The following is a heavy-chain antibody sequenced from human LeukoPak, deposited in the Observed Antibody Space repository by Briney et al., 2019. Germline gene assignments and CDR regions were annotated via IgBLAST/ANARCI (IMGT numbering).Heavy chain of an antibody. CDR3: ARRYEGSGYAYDY. J-gene: IGHJ4*02. Sequence: SEPLSLTCTVSVVSITTYSHNYDWIRQPPGKGLEWIGGFHFSGAINYNPSLKSRVTIFVDTSKKQISLRLNSVTAADTAVYYCARRYEGSGYAYDYWGQGILVTVSS. D-gene: IGHD3-22*01. V-gene: IGHV4-39*01. CDR1: VVSITTYSHN. CDR2: FHFSGAI.